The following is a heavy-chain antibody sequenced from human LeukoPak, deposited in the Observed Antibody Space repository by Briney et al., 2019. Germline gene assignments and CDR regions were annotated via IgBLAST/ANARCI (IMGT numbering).Heavy chain of an antibody. Sequence: PGESLKISCKGSGYSFTSYWIGWVRQMPGKGLEWMGIIYPGDSDTRYSPSFQGQVTISADKSISTAYLQWSSLKASDTAMYYCATSALGEAGIWGFDYWGQGTLVTVSS. V-gene: IGHV5-51*01. J-gene: IGHJ4*02. CDR2: IYPGDSDT. D-gene: IGHD6-13*01. CDR1: GYSFTSYW. CDR3: ATSALGEAGIWGFDY.